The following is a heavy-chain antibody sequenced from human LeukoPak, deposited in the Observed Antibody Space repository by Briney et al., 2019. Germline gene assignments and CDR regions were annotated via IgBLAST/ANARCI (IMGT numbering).Heavy chain of an antibody. V-gene: IGHV3-7*01. D-gene: IGHD3-10*01. J-gene: IGHJ6*02. CDR1: GFTFSTYW. CDR3: ARHLMVRGVISSSAYYYGMDV. CDR2: IKQDGSEK. Sequence: GGSLRLSCAASGFTFSTYWMSWVRQAPGKGLEWVANIKQDGSEKYYVDSVKGRFTISRDNAKNSLYLQMNSLRAEDTAVYYCARHLMVRGVISSSAYYYGMDVWGQGTTVTVSS.